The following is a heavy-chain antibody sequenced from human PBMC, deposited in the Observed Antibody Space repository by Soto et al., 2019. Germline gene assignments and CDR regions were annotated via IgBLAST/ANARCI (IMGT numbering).Heavy chain of an antibody. CDR1: GYTFTSYG. V-gene: IGHV1-18*01. J-gene: IGHJ6*02. CDR3: ARDYATHSGYYYGMDV. D-gene: IGHD1-26*01. CDR2: ISAYNGNA. Sequence: ASVKVSCKASGYTFTSYGISWVRQAPGQGLEWMGGISAYNGNANYAQKLQGRVTMTTDKSTSTAYMELSSLRSDDTAVYYCARDYATHSGYYYGMDVWGQGPTVTVSS.